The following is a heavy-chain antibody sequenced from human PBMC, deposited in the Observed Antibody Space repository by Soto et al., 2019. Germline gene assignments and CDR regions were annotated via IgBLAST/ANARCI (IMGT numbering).Heavy chain of an antibody. Sequence: QVQLQESGPGLVKPSETLSLTCTVSGGSISSYYWSWIRQPPGKGLEWIGYIYYSGSTNYNPSLKSRVTISVDTSKNQFSLKLSSGTAADTAVYYCARRYSSSFDYWGQGTLVTVSS. J-gene: IGHJ4*02. D-gene: IGHD6-13*01. CDR1: GGSISSYY. CDR3: ARRYSSSFDY. CDR2: IYYSGST. V-gene: IGHV4-59*08.